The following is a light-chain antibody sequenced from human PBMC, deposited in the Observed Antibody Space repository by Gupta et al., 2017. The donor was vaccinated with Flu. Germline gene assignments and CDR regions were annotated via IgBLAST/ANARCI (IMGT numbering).Light chain of an antibody. Sequence: RVTISCSGISSNIGSHYVYWYQQLPGPAPKLLIYRNSQRPSGVPDRFSVSKSGTSASLAISGLRSEDEADYYCAAWDDSLSGRVFGGGTKRTVL. CDR2: RNS. CDR3: AAWDDSLSGRV. V-gene: IGLV1-47*01. J-gene: IGLJ3*02. CDR1: SSNIGSHY.